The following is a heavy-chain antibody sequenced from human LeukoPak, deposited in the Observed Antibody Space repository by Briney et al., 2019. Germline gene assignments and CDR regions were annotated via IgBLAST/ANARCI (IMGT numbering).Heavy chain of an antibody. CDR3: ASPAKGDCSGGSCYSFGWFDP. Sequence: ASVKVSCKASGYTFTSYAMNWVRQAPGQGLEWMGWINTNTGNPTYAQGFTGRFVFSLDTSVSTAYLQISSLKAEDTAVYYCASPAKGDCSGGSCYSFGWFDPWGQGTLVTVSS. CDR1: GYTFTSYA. D-gene: IGHD2-15*01. CDR2: INTNTGNP. V-gene: IGHV7-4-1*02. J-gene: IGHJ5*02.